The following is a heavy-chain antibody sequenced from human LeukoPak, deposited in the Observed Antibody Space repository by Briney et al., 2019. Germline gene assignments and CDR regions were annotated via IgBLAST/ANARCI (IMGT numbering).Heavy chain of an antibody. Sequence: GGSLRLSCAASGFTFDDYTMYWVRQAPGKGLEWVSLISWDGGTTYYADSVKGRFTISRDNSKNSLYLQMNSLRIEDTALYYCAKEMVVSAALDYWGQGTLVTVSS. CDR3: AKEMVVSAALDY. CDR2: ISWDGGTT. J-gene: IGHJ4*02. D-gene: IGHD2-21*02. V-gene: IGHV3-43*01. CDR1: GFTFDDYT.